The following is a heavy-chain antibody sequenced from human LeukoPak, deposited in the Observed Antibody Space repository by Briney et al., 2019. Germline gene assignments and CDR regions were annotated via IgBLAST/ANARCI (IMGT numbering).Heavy chain of an antibody. V-gene: IGHV4-61*01. D-gene: IGHD5-18*01. CDR3: ARGGSSFGSYRYFDL. CDR1: GGSASSGSYS. CDR2: ISYSGST. Sequence: SETLSLTCTVSGGSASSGSYSWSWIRQPPGKGLEWIGYISYSGSTNYNASLKSRVTISVDTSKNQFSLMLSSVTAADTAVYYCARGGSSFGSYRYFDLWGRGTLVTVSS. J-gene: IGHJ2*01.